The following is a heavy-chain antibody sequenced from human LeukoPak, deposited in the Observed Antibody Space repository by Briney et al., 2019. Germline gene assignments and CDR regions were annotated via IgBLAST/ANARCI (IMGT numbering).Heavy chain of an antibody. CDR1: GYTFTGYY. CDR3: ARDPFLPFLEWLPPFDY. J-gene: IGHJ4*02. V-gene: IGHV1-2*02. CDR2: INPNSGDT. D-gene: IGHD3-3*01. Sequence: ASVKVSCKASGYTFTGYYIHWVRQAPGQGLEWMGWINPNSGDTNYAQKFQGRVTMTRDTSFSTASMELSRLRSDDTAVYYCARDPFLPFLEWLPPFDYWGQGTLVTVSS.